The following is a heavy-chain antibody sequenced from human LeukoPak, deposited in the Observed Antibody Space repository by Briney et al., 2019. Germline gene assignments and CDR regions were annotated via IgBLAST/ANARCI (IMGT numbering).Heavy chain of an antibody. CDR3: ARGTRVSVNNWYFDL. V-gene: IGHV1-18*01. Sequence: ASVKVSCKASGYTFTSYGISWVRQAPGQGLEWMGWISAYNGNTNYAQKLQGRVTMTTDTSTSTAHIKLRSLRTDDTAVYYCARGTRVSVNNWYFDLWGRGTLVTVSS. D-gene: IGHD1-14*01. CDR2: ISAYNGNT. CDR1: GYTFTSYG. J-gene: IGHJ2*01.